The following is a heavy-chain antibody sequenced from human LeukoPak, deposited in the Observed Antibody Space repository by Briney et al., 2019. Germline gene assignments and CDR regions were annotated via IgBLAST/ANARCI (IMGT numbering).Heavy chain of an antibody. CDR2: NSAYNGNT. CDR3: ARDLERYYDLEGRSGY. V-gene: IGHV1-18*01. J-gene: IGHJ4*02. D-gene: IGHD3-3*01. Sequence: GASVKVSCKASGYTFTSYGISWVRQAPGQGLEWMGWNSAYNGNTNYAQKPQGRVTMTTDTLATTAYMELRSLRSDDTAVYYCARDLERYYDLEGRSGYWGRGTLVTVSS. CDR1: GYTFTSYG.